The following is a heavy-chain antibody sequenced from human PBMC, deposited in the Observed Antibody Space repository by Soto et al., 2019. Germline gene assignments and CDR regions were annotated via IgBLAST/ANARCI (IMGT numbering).Heavy chain of an antibody. J-gene: IGHJ3*02. V-gene: IGHV5-51*01. CDR1: GYSFTTYW. Sequence: TGESLKISCEGSGYSFTTYWLAWVRQMPGKGLEYMGIIFPGDSDTRYSPSFHGQVTISADKSISTAYLQWTSLKASDTAIYYCARARVSTPRLEDPFDIWGQGTMVTVSS. D-gene: IGHD1-1*01. CDR3: ARARVSTPRLEDPFDI. CDR2: IFPGDSDT.